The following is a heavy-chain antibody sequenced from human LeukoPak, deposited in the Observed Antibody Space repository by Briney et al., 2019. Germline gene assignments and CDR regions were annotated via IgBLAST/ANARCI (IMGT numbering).Heavy chain of an antibody. Sequence: PGGSLRLSCAASGLTFTNYGMSWVRQAPGRGLNWVSFIGVDGSVTLYADSVKGRFTISRDNFKNTVSLLLSNLRADDTAIYYCATEWLIGTSLHYVYWGQGTLVTVSS. D-gene: IGHD3-16*01. V-gene: IGHV3-23*01. J-gene: IGHJ4*02. CDR1: GLTFTNYG. CDR2: IGVDGSVT. CDR3: ATEWLIGTSLHYVY.